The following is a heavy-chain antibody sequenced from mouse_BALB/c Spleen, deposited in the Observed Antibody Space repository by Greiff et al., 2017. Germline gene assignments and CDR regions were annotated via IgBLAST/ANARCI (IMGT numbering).Heavy chain of an antibody. CDR1: GFNIKDTY. Sequence: DVKLQESGAELVKPGASVKLSCTASGFNIKDTYMHWVKQRPEQGLEWIGRIDPANGNTKYDPKFQGKATITADTSSNTAYLQLSSLTSEDTAVYYCARDDGYYAWFAYWGQGTLVTVSA. CDR3: ARDDGYYAWFAY. J-gene: IGHJ3*01. CDR2: IDPANGNT. V-gene: IGHV14-3*02. D-gene: IGHD2-3*01.